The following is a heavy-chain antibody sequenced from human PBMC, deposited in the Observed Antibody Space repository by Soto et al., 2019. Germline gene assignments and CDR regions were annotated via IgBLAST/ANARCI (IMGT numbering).Heavy chain of an antibody. CDR2: TYYRSRFFS. CDR1: GDSVSSYSSA. D-gene: IGHD3-10*01. V-gene: IGHV6-1*01. CDR3: VRDRYSSSGWFDP. Sequence: SQTLSLTCAISGDSVSSYSSAWNWIRHSPSGGLEWLGRTYYRSRFFSDYAESVKSRIIINPDTSKNHFSLQLKSVTPEDTAVYYCVRDRYSSSGWFDPWGQGTPVTVSS. J-gene: IGHJ5*02.